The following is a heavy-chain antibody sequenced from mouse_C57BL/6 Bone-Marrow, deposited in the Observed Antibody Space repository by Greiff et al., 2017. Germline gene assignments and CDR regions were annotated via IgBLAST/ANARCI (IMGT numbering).Heavy chain of an antibody. V-gene: IGHV5-6*02. Sequence: DVKLVESGGDLVKPGGSLKLSCAASGFTFSSYGMSWVRPTPDKRLEWVATISSGGSYTYYPDSVKGRFTISRYNAKNTLYLQMSSLKSEDTAMYYCARQEYYYGSSLFAYWGQGTLVTVAA. CDR1: GFTFSSYG. D-gene: IGHD1-1*01. J-gene: IGHJ3*01. CDR3: ARQEYYYGSSLFAY. CDR2: ISSGGSYT.